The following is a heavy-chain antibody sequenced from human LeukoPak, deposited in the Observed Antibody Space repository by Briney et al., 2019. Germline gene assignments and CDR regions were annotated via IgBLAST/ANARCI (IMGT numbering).Heavy chain of an antibody. CDR2: ISSTSSYI. CDR3: ARAVWCSSTSCPTDY. D-gene: IGHD2-2*01. V-gene: IGHV3-21*01. J-gene: IGHJ4*02. Sequence: GGSLRLSCAASGFTFSSYDMNWVRQAPGKGLEWVSSISSTSSYIHYADSVKGRFTISRDNAKNSLYLQMNSLRAEDTAVYFCARAVWCSSTSCPTDYWGQGTLVTVSS. CDR1: GFTFSSYD.